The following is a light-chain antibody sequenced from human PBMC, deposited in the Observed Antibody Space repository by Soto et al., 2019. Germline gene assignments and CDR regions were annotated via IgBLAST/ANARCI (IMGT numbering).Light chain of an antibody. CDR3: MQALQSPYT. CDR1: QSLLHSNGYNY. J-gene: IGKJ2*01. V-gene: IGKV2-28*01. Sequence: DIVMTQSPLSLPVTPGEPASISCSSSQSLLHSNGYNYLDWYLQKPGQSPQLLISLGSNRASGVPARFSGSGSATDFTLNIARVEAEDFGVYYCMQALQSPYTFGQGTKLEIK. CDR2: LGS.